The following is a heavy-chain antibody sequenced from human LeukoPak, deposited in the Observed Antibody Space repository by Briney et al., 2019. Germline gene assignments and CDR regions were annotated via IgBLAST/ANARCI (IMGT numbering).Heavy chain of an antibody. CDR2: TSSISSTI. V-gene: IGHV3-48*02. CDR1: GFTFSSYS. D-gene: IGHD2-15*01. Sequence: GGSLRLSCAASGFTFSSYSMDWVRQAPGKGREWVSYTSSISSTIKYADSVRGLFTISRDNAENSLYLQMNSLRDEDTAVYYCARARGTGWYFDLWGRGTLVTVSS. J-gene: IGHJ2*01. CDR3: ARARGTGWYFDL.